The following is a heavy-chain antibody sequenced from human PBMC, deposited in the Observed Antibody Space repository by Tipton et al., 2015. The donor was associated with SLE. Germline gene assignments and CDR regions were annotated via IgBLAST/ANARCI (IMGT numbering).Heavy chain of an antibody. J-gene: IGHJ4*02. CDR1: GGSISSSSYY. Sequence: TLSLTCTVSGGSISSSSYYWGWIRQPPGKGLEWIGSIYYSGSTYYNPSLKSRVTISVDTSKNQFSLKPSSVTAADTAVYYCARVPVGATEGLDYWGQGTLVTVSS. CDR2: IYYSGST. V-gene: IGHV4-39*01. D-gene: IGHD1-26*01. CDR3: ARVPVGATEGLDY.